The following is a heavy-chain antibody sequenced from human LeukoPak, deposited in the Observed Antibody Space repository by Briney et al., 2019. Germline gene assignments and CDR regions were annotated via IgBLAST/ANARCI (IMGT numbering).Heavy chain of an antibody. CDR3: AKAGGVVRDAFDI. V-gene: IGHV4-34*01. D-gene: IGHD3-16*01. Sequence: PSETLSLTCAVSGGSFSAYYCSWIRQPPGKGLEWIGEINHSGSTNYNPYLKSRVNISVDTSKNQFSLKLSSVTAADTAVYYCAKAGGVVRDAFDIWGQGTMVTVSS. CDR1: GGSFSAYY. J-gene: IGHJ3*02. CDR2: INHSGST.